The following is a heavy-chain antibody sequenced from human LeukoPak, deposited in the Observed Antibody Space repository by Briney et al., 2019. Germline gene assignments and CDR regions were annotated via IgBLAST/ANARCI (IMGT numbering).Heavy chain of an antibody. J-gene: IGHJ4*02. CDR3: ARGGGGQWLATIDY. D-gene: IGHD6-19*01. V-gene: IGHV3-64*01. Sequence: PGGSLRLSCAASGFTFSNYAMHWVRQAPGKGLEYVSAINSNGRSTYYTNSVKGRFTISRDNSKNTLYLQMGSLRTEDMALYYCARGGGGQWLATIDYWGQGTLVTVSS. CDR2: INSNGRST. CDR1: GFTFSNYA.